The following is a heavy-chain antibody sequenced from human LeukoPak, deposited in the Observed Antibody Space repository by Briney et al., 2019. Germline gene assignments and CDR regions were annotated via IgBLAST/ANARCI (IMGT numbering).Heavy chain of an antibody. D-gene: IGHD3-22*01. Sequence: PGRSLRFSCAASGFTFSSYAMHWVRQAPGKGLEWEAVISYDGSNKYYADSVKGRFTISRDNSKNTLYLQMNSLRAEDTAVYYCARGLYDSSGDWGQGTLVTVSS. V-gene: IGHV3-30-3*01. J-gene: IGHJ4*02. CDR3: ARGLYDSSGD. CDR1: GFTFSSYA. CDR2: ISYDGSNK.